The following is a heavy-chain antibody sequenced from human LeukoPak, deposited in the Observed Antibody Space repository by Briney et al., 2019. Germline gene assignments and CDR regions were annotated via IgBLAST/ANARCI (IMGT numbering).Heavy chain of an antibody. J-gene: IGHJ2*01. CDR1: GGSISSSSYY. CDR2: IYYSGRN. D-gene: IGHD4-23*01. CDR3: ARHGAPGSVTPWYFDL. V-gene: IGHV4-39*01. Sequence: SETLSLTCTVSGGSISSSSYYWGWIRQPPGKGLEWIGSIYYSGRNYYNPSLKSRVSISVDTSKNQFSLKLSSVTAADTAVYYCARHGAPGSVTPWYFDLWGRGTLVTVSS.